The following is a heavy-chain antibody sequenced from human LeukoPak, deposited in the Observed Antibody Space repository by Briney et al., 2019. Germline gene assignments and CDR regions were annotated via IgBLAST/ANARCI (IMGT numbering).Heavy chain of an antibody. CDR1: GFTFSSYA. D-gene: IGHD6-13*01. Sequence: PGGSLRLSCAASGFTFSSYAMSWVRQAPGKGLEWVSAISGSGGSTYYADSVKGRFTISRDNSKNTLYLQMNSLRAEDTAVYYCAKVTADSSSWYYFDYWGQGTLVTVSS. CDR2: ISGSGGST. V-gene: IGHV3-23*01. CDR3: AKVTADSSSWYYFDY. J-gene: IGHJ4*02.